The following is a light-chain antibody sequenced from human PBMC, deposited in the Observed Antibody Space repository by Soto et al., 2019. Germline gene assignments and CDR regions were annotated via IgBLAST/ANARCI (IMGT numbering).Light chain of an antibody. Sequence: EIVMTQSPGTLSVSPGERATLSCRASQSVRSSYLAWYQQKPGQAPRLLIHGASTRATAIPARFSGSGSGTEFTLTISSLQSEDFAVYYCQQYSNWPLTFGGGTKVDIK. CDR2: GAS. CDR1: QSVRSS. J-gene: IGKJ4*01. V-gene: IGKV3-15*01. CDR3: QQYSNWPLT.